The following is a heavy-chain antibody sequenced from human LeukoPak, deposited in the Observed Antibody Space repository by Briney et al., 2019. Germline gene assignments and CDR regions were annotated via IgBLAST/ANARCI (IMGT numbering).Heavy chain of an antibody. CDR1: GFTFSSYG. CDR3: AKDLGAPGGYSYGYLFDY. D-gene: IGHD5-18*01. Sequence: GRSLRLSCAASGFTFSSYGMHWVRPAPGKGLEWVAVISYDGSNKYHADSVKGRFTISRDNSKNTLYLQMNSLRAEDTAVYYCAKDLGAPGGYSYGYLFDYWGQGTLVTVSS. J-gene: IGHJ4*02. CDR2: ISYDGSNK. V-gene: IGHV3-30*18.